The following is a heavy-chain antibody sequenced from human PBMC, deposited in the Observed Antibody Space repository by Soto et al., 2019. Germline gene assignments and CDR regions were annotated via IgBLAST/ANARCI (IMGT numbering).Heavy chain of an antibody. V-gene: IGHV3-30-3*01. Sequence: QVQLVQSGAEVKKPGSSVKVSCKASGGTFSSYAMHWVRQAPGKGLEWVAVISYDGSNKYYADSVKGRFTISRDNSKNTLYLQMNSLRAEDTAVYYCARVVPTMVRGHMDVWGQGTTVTVSS. D-gene: IGHD3-10*01. J-gene: IGHJ6*02. CDR2: ISYDGSNK. CDR3: ARVVPTMVRGHMDV. CDR1: GGTFSSYA.